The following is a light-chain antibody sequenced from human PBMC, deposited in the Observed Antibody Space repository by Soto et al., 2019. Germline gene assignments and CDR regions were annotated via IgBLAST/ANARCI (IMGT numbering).Light chain of an antibody. CDR3: QQRSKFWWT. CDR1: QSVSNY. J-gene: IGKJ1*01. CDR2: DTT. V-gene: IGKV3-11*01. Sequence: EIVLTQSPATLSLSPGERATLSCRASQSVSNYLAWYQQKPGQAPRLLMYDTTNSAPGIPARFSGSGSETDFTITINSLEPEDFAVYYSQQRSKFWWTFGQGTKVEI.